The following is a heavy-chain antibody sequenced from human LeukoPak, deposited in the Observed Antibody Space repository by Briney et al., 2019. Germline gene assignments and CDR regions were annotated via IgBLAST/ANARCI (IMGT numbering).Heavy chain of an antibody. CDR3: ARVRRSSSWYDWFDP. J-gene: IGHJ5*02. D-gene: IGHD6-13*01. V-gene: IGHV4-34*01. Sequence: PSETLSLTCAVYGGSFSGYYWSWIRQPPGKGLEWIGEINHSGSTNYNPSLKSRVTISVDTSKNQFSLKLSSVTAADAAVYYCARVRRSSSWYDWFDPWGQGTLVTVSS. CDR1: GGSFSGYY. CDR2: INHSGST.